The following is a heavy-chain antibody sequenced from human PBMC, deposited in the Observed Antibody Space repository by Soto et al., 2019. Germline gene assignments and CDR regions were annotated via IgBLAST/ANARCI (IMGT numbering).Heavy chain of an antibody. V-gene: IGHV3-21*01. D-gene: IGHD3-3*01. CDR1: GFTFSSYS. CDR2: ISSSSSYI. CDR3: ARDERITIFGVVPVNYYYGMDV. Sequence: PGGSLRLSCAASGFTFSSYSMNWVRQAPGKGLEWVSSISSSSSYIYYADSVKGRFTISRDNAKNSLYLQMNSLRAEDTAVYYCARDERITIFGVVPVNYYYGMDVWGQGTMVTVSS. J-gene: IGHJ6*02.